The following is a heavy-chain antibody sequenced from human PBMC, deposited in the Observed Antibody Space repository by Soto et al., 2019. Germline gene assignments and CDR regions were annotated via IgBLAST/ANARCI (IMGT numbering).Heavy chain of an antibody. CDR1: GGTFSSYA. Sequence: SVKVSCKASGGTFSSYAISWVRQAPEQGLEWMGGIIPIFGTANYAQKFQGRVTITADESTSTAYMELSSLRSEDTAVYYCARTIFGVVIMAYGMDVWGQGTTVTVPS. CDR3: ARTIFGVVIMAYGMDV. J-gene: IGHJ6*02. CDR2: IIPIFGTA. D-gene: IGHD3-3*01. V-gene: IGHV1-69*13.